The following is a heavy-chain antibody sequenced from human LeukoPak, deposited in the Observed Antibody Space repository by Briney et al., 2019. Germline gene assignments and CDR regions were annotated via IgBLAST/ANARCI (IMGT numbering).Heavy chain of an antibody. V-gene: IGHV3-7*01. CDR3: AELGITMIGGV. CDR1: GFTFNNYW. CDR2: IKQDGIEK. Sequence: PGGSLRLSCAASGFTFNNYWMSWVRQAPGKGLEWVANIKQDGIEKYYVDSVKGRFTISRDNAKNSLYLQMNSLRAEDTAVYYCAELGITMIGGVWGKGTTVTISS. D-gene: IGHD3-10*02. J-gene: IGHJ6*04.